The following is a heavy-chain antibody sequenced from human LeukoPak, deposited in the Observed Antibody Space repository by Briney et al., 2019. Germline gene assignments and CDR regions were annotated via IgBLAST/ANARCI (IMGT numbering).Heavy chain of an antibody. D-gene: IGHD2-8*01. CDR3: ARESPEWRYFDY. Sequence: KAGGSLRLSCAASGGTFTGYTMNWVRQAPRKGLGLVSSISSSTNYIYSADSVKARFTISRDNAKHSLYLQMTPLRPEDTAVYYCARESPEWRYFDYWGQGTLVTVSS. V-gene: IGHV3-21*01. CDR2: ISSSTNYI. CDR1: GGTFTGYT. J-gene: IGHJ4*02.